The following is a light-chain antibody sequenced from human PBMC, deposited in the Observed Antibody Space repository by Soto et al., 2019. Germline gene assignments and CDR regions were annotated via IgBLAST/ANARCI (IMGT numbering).Light chain of an antibody. CDR2: DAS. CDR3: QQFNNWPVT. CDR1: QAISSA. V-gene: IGKV1D-13*01. J-gene: IGKJ3*01. Sequence: ANQLTQSPSSLSASVGDSVTITCRASQAISSALAWYQQKPGKPPKLLIYDASTLQSGVPSRFSGTASGTDFTLTINSLQPEDFATYYCQQFNNWPVTFGPGTKVDIK.